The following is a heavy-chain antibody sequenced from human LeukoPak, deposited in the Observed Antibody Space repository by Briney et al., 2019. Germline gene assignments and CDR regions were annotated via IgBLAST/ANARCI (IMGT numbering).Heavy chain of an antibody. J-gene: IGHJ6*03. V-gene: IGHV3-21*01. CDR2: ISSSSSYI. CDR1: GFTFSSYS. CDR3: ARVLSFYYYYYMDV. D-gene: IGHD5/OR15-5a*01. Sequence: GGSLRLSCAASGFTFSSYSMNWVRQAPGKGLEWVSSISSSSSYIYYADSVKGRFTISRDNAKNSLYLQMNSLRAEDTAVYYCARVLSFYYYYYMDVWGKGTTVTVSS.